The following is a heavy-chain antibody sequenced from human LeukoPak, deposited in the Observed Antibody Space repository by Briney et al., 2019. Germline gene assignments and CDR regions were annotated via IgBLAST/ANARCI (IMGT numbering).Heavy chain of an antibody. V-gene: IGHV1-8*01. J-gene: IGHJ4*02. D-gene: IGHD3-22*01. Sequence: GASVKVSCKASGYTFTSYDINWVRQAAGQGLEWMGWMNPNSGNTGYAQKFQGRVTMIRNTSISTAYTEPSSLRSEDTAVYYCATRYYYDSSGYSTLGDYWGQGTLVTVSS. CDR3: ATRYYYDSSGYSTLGDY. CDR2: MNPNSGNT. CDR1: GYTFTSYD.